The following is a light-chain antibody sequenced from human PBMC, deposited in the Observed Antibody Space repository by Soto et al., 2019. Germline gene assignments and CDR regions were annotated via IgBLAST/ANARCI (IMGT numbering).Light chain of an antibody. V-gene: IGKV4-1*01. CDR1: QSVFYSSNSKNY. J-gene: IGKJ4*01. CDR3: QQYYGSPLT. CDR2: WAS. Sequence: DIVMTQSPDSLAVSLGERATINCKSSQSVFYSSNSKNYLAWYQQKPGQPPNLIIYWASTRESGVPDRFSGSGSGTDFPLTIGSLQAEDVAVYYCQQYYGSPLTFGGGTKVNI.